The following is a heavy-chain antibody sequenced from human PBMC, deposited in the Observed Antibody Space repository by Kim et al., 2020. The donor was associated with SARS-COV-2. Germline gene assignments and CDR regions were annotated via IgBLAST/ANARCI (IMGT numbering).Heavy chain of an antibody. D-gene: IGHD6-25*01. CDR2: INHSGST. J-gene: IGHJ6*02. CDR1: GGSFSGYY. Sequence: SETLSLTCAVYGGSFSGYYWSWIRQPPGKGLEWIGEINHSGSTNYNPSLKSRVTISVDTSKNQFSLKLSSVTAADTAVYYCARVTATIYYYYYGMDVWGQGTTVTVSS. CDR3: ARVTATIYYYYYGMDV. V-gene: IGHV4-34*01.